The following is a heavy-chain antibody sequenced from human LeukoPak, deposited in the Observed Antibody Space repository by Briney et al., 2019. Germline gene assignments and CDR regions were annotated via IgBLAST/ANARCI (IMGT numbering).Heavy chain of an antibody. CDR1: GFTFSSYA. V-gene: IGHV3-23*01. J-gene: IGHJ4*02. CDR3: ARGLREWDLRRDY. Sequence: GGSLRLSCVASGFTFSSYAMTWVRQAPGKGLEWVSAISGSGSTYYADSVKGRFTISRDNAKNTLYLQMNSLRAEDTAVYYCARGLREWDLRRDYGGQETLVPFPS. CDR2: ISGSGST. D-gene: IGHD3-16*01.